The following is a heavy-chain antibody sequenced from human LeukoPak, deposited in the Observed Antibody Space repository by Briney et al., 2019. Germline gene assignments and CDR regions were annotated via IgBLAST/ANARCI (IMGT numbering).Heavy chain of an antibody. V-gene: IGHV4-34*01. Sequence: PSETLSLTCAAYGGSFSGYYWSWIRQPPGKGLEWIGEINHSGSTNYNPSLKSRVTISVDTSKNQFSLKLSSVTAADTAVYYCASILRYSGHYYYMDVWGKGTTVTVSS. J-gene: IGHJ6*03. CDR3: ASILRYSGHYYYMDV. CDR2: INHSGST. CDR1: GGSFSGYY. D-gene: IGHD1-1*01.